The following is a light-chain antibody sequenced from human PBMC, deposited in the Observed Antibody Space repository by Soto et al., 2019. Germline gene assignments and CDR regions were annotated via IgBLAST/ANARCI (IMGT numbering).Light chain of an antibody. CDR1: QSISRD. J-gene: IGKJ1*01. CDR3: QQRNNWPLT. CDR2: DVS. Sequence: ETVLTQSPATLSLSPGERATLSCRASQSISRDLAWYQQKPGQPPRLLICDVSNRATGVPARFSGSGSGTDFTLNLSSLEPEDFAVYYCQQRNNWPLTFGQGTKVDIK. V-gene: IGKV3-11*01.